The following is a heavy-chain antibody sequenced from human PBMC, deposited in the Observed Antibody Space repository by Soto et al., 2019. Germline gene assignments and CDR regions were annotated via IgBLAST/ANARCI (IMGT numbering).Heavy chain of an antibody. CDR3: ARDGRSGGSEAGPPY. J-gene: IGHJ4*02. D-gene: IGHD2-15*01. CDR2: ISAYNGNT. Sequence: ASVKVPCKASGYTFTSYGISWVRQAPGQGLEWMGWISAYNGNTNYAQKLQGRVTMTTDTSTSTAYMELRSLRSDDTAVYYCARDGRSGGSEAGPPYWGQETLVTVS. V-gene: IGHV1-18*01. CDR1: GYTFTSYG.